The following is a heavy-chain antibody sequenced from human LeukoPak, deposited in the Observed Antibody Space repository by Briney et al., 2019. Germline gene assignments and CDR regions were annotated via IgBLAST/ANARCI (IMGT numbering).Heavy chain of an antibody. CDR2: ISAYNGNT. D-gene: IGHD2-2*01. Sequence: GASVKVSCKASGYTFTSYGISWVRQAPGQGLEWTGWISAYNGNTNYAQKLQGRVTMTTDTSTSTAYMELRSLRSDDTAVYYCARETVVVPAARLLYYYYGMDVWGKGTTVTVSS. CDR1: GYTFTSYG. CDR3: ARETVVVPAARLLYYYYGMDV. J-gene: IGHJ6*04. V-gene: IGHV1-18*04.